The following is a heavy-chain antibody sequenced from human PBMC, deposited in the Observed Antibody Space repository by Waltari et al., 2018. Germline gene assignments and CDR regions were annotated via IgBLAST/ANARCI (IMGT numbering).Heavy chain of an antibody. J-gene: IGHJ4*02. CDR2: IRQDYGV. CDR1: GFRFTPYS. Sequence: EVQLVESGGGLVQPGGSLRLSCAASGFRFTPYSMAWVRQAPGKGLEWVANIRQDYGVEYVDSVKGRFTISRDSAKNSMYLQMNSLRAEDTAMYYCARWRGQQSEFDSWGPGTLVTVSS. V-gene: IGHV3-7*03. CDR3: ARWRGQQSEFDS. D-gene: IGHD3-3*01.